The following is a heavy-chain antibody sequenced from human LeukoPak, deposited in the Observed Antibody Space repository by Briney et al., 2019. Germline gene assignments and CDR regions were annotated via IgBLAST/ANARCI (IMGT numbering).Heavy chain of an antibody. CDR1: GSSISAYY. Sequence: SETLSLTCTVSGSSISAYYWTWIRRPAGKGLEWIGRIYTSDNTDYNPPLKSRVTMSVDKSKNQFSLKLTSVTAADTAVYYCARDFDRAGGDYFDYWGQGALVTVSS. CDR3: ARDFDRAGGDYFDY. D-gene: IGHD2-15*01. V-gene: IGHV4-4*07. J-gene: IGHJ4*02. CDR2: IYTSDNT.